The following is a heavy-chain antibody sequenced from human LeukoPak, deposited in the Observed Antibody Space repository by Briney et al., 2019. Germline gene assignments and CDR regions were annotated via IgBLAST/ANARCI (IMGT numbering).Heavy chain of an antibody. V-gene: IGHV3-53*01. J-gene: IGHJ4*02. CDR2: IYSGGST. D-gene: IGHD1-26*01. CDR3: AKENSGSYYQGGSADY. Sequence: GGSLRLSCAASGFTISSSYMSWVRQAPGKGLEWVSVIYSGGSTYYADSVKGRFTISRDNSKNTMYLQMNSLRAEDTAVYYCAKENSGSYYQGGSADYWGQGTLVTVSS. CDR1: GFTISSSY.